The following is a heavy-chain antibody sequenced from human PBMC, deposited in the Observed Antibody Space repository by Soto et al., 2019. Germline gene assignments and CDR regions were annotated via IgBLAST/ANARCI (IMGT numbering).Heavy chain of an antibody. V-gene: IGHV4-34*01. Sequence: SETLSLTCAVYGGSFSGYYWSWIRQPPGKGLEWIGEINHSGSTNYNPSLKSRVTISVDTSKNQFSRKLSSVTAADTAVYYCARGLAVLRYFDWFLGGNWFDPWGQGTLVTVS. CDR3: ARGLAVLRYFDWFLGGNWFDP. J-gene: IGHJ5*02. CDR2: INHSGST. D-gene: IGHD3-9*01. CDR1: GGSFSGYY.